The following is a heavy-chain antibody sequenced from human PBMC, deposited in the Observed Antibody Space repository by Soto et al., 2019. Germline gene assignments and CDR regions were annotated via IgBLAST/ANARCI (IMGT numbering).Heavy chain of an antibody. CDR2: INAGNGNT. CDR1: GYTFTSYA. Sequence: WASVKVSCKASGYTFTSYAIHWVRQAPGQRLEWMGWINAGNGNTKYSQKFQGRVTITRDSSASTAYMELSSLRSEDTAVYYCARGFCSGGSCNWFDPWGQGTLVTVSS. D-gene: IGHD2-15*01. V-gene: IGHV1-3*01. J-gene: IGHJ5*02. CDR3: ARGFCSGGSCNWFDP.